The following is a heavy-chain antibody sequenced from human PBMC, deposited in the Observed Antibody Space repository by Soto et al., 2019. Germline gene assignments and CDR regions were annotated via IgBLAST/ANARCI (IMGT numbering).Heavy chain of an antibody. D-gene: IGHD1-1*01. V-gene: IGHV3-23*01. CDR1: GFTFNSYT. CDR2: ITGSGISP. Sequence: RGSLILSCAASGFTFNSYTMGWVRQAPGKGLEWVSSITGSGISPSYADSVQGRFIIYRDNSRTTLSLQMNSLRAEDTAMYYCARDWTTWGQGTLVTISS. CDR3: ARDWTT. J-gene: IGHJ5*02.